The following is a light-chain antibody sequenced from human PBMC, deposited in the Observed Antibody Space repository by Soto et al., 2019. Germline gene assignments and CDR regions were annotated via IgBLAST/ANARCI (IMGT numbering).Light chain of an antibody. J-gene: IGLJ2*01. Sequence: QSALTQPPSASGSPGQSVTISCTGTSSDVGGYNYVSWYQQHPGKAPKLMIYDVIKRPSGVPDGSSGSKSGNTASLTVSGLQAEDEAEYYCTSFAGMNTFVVFGGGTKVTVL. CDR1: SSDVGGYNY. CDR2: DVI. CDR3: TSFAGMNTFVV. V-gene: IGLV2-8*01.